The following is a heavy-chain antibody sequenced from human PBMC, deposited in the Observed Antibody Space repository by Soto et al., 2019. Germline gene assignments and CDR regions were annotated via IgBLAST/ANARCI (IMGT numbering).Heavy chain of an antibody. V-gene: IGHV3-30-3*01. J-gene: IGHJ4*02. Sequence: GGSLRLSCAASGFTFSSYAMHWVRQAPGKGLEWVAVISYDGSNKYYADSVKGRFTVSRDNSKNTLYLQMNSLRAEDTAVYYCARDEGVYWSGGSCPLVDYWGQGTLGTVSA. CDR2: ISYDGSNK. D-gene: IGHD2-15*01. CDR1: GFTFSSYA. CDR3: ARDEGVYWSGGSCPLVDY.